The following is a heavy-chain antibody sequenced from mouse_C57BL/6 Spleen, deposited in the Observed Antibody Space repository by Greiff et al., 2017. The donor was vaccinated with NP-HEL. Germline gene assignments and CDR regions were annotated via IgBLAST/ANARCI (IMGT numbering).Heavy chain of an antibody. CDR1: GYTFTSYW. J-gene: IGHJ2*01. Sequence: VQLQQSGAELVMPGASVKLSCKASGYTFTSYWMHWVKQRPGQGLEWIGEIDPSDSYTNYNQKFKGKSTLTVDKSSSTAYMQLSSLTSEDSAVYYCARRDGYYGFDYWGQGTTLTVSS. CDR2: IDPSDSYT. CDR3: ARRDGYYGFDY. D-gene: IGHD2-3*01. V-gene: IGHV1-69*01.